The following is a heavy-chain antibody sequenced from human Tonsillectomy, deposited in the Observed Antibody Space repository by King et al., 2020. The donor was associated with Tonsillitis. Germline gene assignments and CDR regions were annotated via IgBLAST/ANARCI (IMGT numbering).Heavy chain of an antibody. V-gene: IGHV3-7*01. CDR1: GFTFSTYW. J-gene: IGHJ3*02. CDR2: INRDGSET. Sequence: QLVQSGGGLVQPGGSLRLSCAASGFTFSTYWLTWVRQAPGKGLEWVANINRDGSETYYVDSVKGRFTVSRDNAKNSLYLQMNSLRAEDTAIYYCARDSSPALSGSWYDAFDIWGQGTMVTVSS. CDR3: ARDSSPALSGSWYDAFDI. D-gene: IGHD2-15*01.